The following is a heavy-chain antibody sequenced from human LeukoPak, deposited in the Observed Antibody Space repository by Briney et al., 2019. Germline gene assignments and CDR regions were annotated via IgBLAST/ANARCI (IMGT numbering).Heavy chain of an antibody. J-gene: IGHJ4*02. D-gene: IGHD3-10*01. Sequence: GGSLRLSCAASGFTFDDYAMHWVRQAPGKGLKWVSSISSSSSYIYYADSVKGRFTISRDNAKNSLYLQMNSLRAEDTAVYYCARDVSSLWFGELSKNDYWGQGTLVTVSS. CDR2: ISSSSSYI. V-gene: IGHV3-21*01. CDR3: ARDVSSLWFGELSKNDY. CDR1: GFTFDDYA.